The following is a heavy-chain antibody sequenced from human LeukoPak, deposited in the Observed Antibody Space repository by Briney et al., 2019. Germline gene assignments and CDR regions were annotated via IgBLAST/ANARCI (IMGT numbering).Heavy chain of an antibody. CDR3: ADVYGGNSNYFDY. Sequence: GGSLRLSCAASGFTFSSYAMHWVRQAPGKGLERVAVISYDGSNKYYADSVKGRFTISRDNSKNTLYLQMNSLRAEDTAVYYCADVYGGNSNYFDYWGQGTLVTVSS. CDR1: GFTFSSYA. CDR2: ISYDGSNK. J-gene: IGHJ4*02. V-gene: IGHV3-30-3*01. D-gene: IGHD4-23*01.